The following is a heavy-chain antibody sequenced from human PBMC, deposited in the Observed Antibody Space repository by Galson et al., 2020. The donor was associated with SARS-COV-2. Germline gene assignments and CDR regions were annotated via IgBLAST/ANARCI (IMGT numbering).Heavy chain of an antibody. CDR2: ISWNNNII. Sequence: SLKISCAASGFTFDDYVMHWVRLVPGKGLEWVAGISWNNNIIAYAESVKGRFTVSRDNAENSLYLQMNGLRVEDTAVYYCARDGTAMVTNGFDIWGQGTMVTVSS. CDR3: ARDGTAMVTNGFDI. D-gene: IGHD5-18*01. V-gene: IGHV3-9*01. CDR1: GFTFDDYV. J-gene: IGHJ3*02.